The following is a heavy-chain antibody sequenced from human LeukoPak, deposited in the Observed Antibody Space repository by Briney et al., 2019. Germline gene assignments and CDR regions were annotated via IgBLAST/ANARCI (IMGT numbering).Heavy chain of an antibody. V-gene: IGHV1-69*05. CDR3: ARDQLEPGPDAFDI. J-gene: IGHJ3*02. CDR2: IIPIFGTA. Sequence: SVKVSCKASGGTFSSYAISWVRQAPGQGLEWMGGIIPIFGTANYAQKFQGRVTITTDESTSTAYMELRSLRSDDTAVYYCARDQLEPGPDAFDIWGQGTMVTVSS. D-gene: IGHD6-13*01. CDR1: GGTFSSYA.